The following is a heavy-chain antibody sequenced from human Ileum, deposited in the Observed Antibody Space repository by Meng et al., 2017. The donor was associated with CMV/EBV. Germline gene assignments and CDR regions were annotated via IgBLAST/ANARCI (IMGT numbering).Heavy chain of an antibody. Sequence: ASVKVSCKASGYTFSSYYMHWVRQAPGQGPEWMGIVNPSDGRTDYAQTFQGRVTMTRETSTSTLYMELSSLRSEDPAVYYCARVSAPGTAKTNYGMHVWGQGTTVTVSS. V-gene: IGHV1-46*01. J-gene: IGHJ6*02. CDR3: ARVSAPGTAKTNYGMHV. CDR1: GYTFSSYY. D-gene: IGHD6-13*01. CDR2: VNPSDGRT.